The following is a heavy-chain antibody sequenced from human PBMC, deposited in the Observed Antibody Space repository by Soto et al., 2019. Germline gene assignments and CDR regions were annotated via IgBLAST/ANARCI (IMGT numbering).Heavy chain of an antibody. CDR1: GFTFSSYG. J-gene: IGHJ6*03. CDR3: ARAMGRAAAGTYYYYYYMDV. CDR2: IWYDGSNK. D-gene: IGHD6-13*01. Sequence: QVQLVESGGGVVQPGRPLRLSCAASGFTFSSYGMHWVRQAPGKGLEWVAVIWYDGSNKYYADSVKGRFTISRDNSKNTLYLQMNSLRAEDTAVYYCARAMGRAAAGTYYYYYYMDVWGKGTTVTVSS. V-gene: IGHV3-33*01.